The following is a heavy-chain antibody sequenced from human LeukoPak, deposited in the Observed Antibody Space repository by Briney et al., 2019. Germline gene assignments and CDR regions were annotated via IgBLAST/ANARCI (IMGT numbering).Heavy chain of an antibody. J-gene: IGHJ4*02. Sequence: GGSLRLSCAASGFTFSTYSMNWVRQAPGKGLEWVSSISSSNSYIYYADSVKGRFTISRDNAKNTLYLQMNSLRAEDTAVYYCARDHLPVATQYYFDYWGQGTLVTVSS. CDR1: GFTFSTYS. V-gene: IGHV3-21*01. CDR2: ISSSNSYI. CDR3: ARDHLPVATQYYFDY. D-gene: IGHD1-26*01.